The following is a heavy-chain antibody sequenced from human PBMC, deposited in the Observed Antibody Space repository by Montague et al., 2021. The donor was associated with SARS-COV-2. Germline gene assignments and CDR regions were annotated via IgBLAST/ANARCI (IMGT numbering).Heavy chain of an antibody. CDR3: AREGRYNWYDP. V-gene: IGHV4-59*01. CDR1: NVSINSYY. Sequence: SETLSLTCTVSNVSINSYYWSWVRQPPGKRLEWIGYIYYRGSTNYNPSLESRVTMSIDTSKNQFSLKLRSVTAADTAVYFCAREGRYNWYDPWGQGTLVTVSS. J-gene: IGHJ5*02. CDR2: IYYRGST.